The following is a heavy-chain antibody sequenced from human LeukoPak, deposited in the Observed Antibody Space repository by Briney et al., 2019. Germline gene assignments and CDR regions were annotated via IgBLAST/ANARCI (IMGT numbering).Heavy chain of an antibody. CDR2: IYHSGST. CDR3: ARRRWGYAFDI. J-gene: IGHJ3*02. D-gene: IGHD7-27*01. Sequence: SETLSLTCAVSGYSISSGYYWGWIQQPPGRGLEWIGSIYHSGSTFYNPSLKSRITISVDTSKNQFSLKLSSVTAADTAVYYCARRRWGYAFDIWGQGTMVTVSS. V-gene: IGHV4-38-2*01. CDR1: GYSISSGYY.